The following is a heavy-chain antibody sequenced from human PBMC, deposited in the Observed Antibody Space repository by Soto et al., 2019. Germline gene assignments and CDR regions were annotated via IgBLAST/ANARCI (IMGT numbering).Heavy chain of an antibody. D-gene: IGHD2-2*03. CDR2: IYNSGGT. CDR1: GDSITSYY. Sequence: QVQLQESGPGLVKPSETLSLTCTVSGDSITSYYWSWIRQPPGKALEWIGYIYNSGGTDNNPSLKSRVTIALDPAKKQFSLKLKSVTAADTAVYYCARDLGIGSGPFDAWGQGTMVTVSA. J-gene: IGHJ3*01. CDR3: ARDLGIGSGPFDA. V-gene: IGHV4-4*08.